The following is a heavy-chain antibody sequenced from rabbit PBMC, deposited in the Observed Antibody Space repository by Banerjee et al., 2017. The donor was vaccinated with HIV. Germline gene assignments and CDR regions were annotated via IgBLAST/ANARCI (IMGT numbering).Heavy chain of an antibody. CDR1: GFDLSSYYY. V-gene: IGHV1S40*01. D-gene: IGHD6-1*01. CDR3: ARGGYTLGYGGYGYAKWDL. J-gene: IGHJ4*01. CDR2: IYTSSGST. Sequence: QSLEESGGGLVQPEGSLALTCKASGFDLSSYYYMCWVRQAPGKGLEWIACIYTSSGSTYYASWAKGRFTISKTSSTTVTLQMTSLTAADTATYFCARGGYTLGYGGYGYAKWDLWGPGTLVTVS.